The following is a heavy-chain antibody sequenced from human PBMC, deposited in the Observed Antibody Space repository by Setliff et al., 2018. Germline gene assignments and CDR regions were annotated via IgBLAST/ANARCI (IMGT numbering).Heavy chain of an antibody. V-gene: IGHV1-2*02. Sequence: ASVKVSCKASGYTFTGYYMHWVRQAPGQGLEWMGWINPNSGGTNYAQKFQGRVTMTRDMSISTAYMELSRLRSDDTAVYYCARADIVLMVYAISSGWFDPWGQGTLVTVSS. CDR2: INPNSGGT. CDR1: GYTFTGYY. CDR3: ARADIVLMVYAISSGWFDP. J-gene: IGHJ5*02. D-gene: IGHD2-8*01.